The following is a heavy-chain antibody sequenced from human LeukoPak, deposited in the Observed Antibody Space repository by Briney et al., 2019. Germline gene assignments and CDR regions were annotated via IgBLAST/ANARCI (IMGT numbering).Heavy chain of an antibody. Sequence: SETLSHTCIVSGDSISSSNYYWGWIRQPPGKGLEWIGSIYYGGNTYYNPSLKSRVAISVDTSKNQFSLKLSSVTAADTAVYYCARQFAYTGSYWGRGTLVTVSS. CDR3: ARQFAYTGSY. D-gene: IGHD1-26*01. CDR2: IYYGGNT. CDR1: GDSISSSNYY. J-gene: IGHJ4*02. V-gene: IGHV4-39*01.